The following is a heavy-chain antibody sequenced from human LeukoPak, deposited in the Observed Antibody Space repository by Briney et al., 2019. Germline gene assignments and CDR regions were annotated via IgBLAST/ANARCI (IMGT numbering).Heavy chain of an antibody. CDR3: ARAYDSSGYYYWDYYYYMDV. CDR1: GYTFTSYA. J-gene: IGHJ6*03. Sequence: ASVKISCKASGYTFTSYAMNWVRQAPGQGLEWMGWINTNTGNPTYAQGFTGRFVFSLDTSVSTAYLQISSLKAEDTAVYYCARAYDSSGYYYWDYYYYMDVWGKGTTVTVSS. D-gene: IGHD3-22*01. V-gene: IGHV7-4-1*02. CDR2: INTNTGNP.